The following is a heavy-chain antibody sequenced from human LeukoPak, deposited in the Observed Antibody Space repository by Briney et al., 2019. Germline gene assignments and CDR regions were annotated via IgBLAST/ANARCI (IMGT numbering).Heavy chain of an antibody. Sequence: GGSLTLSCAASEFIISPYSMSWVRQAPGKGLEWVANIKQDGSEKYNVDSAKGRFTIPRDNAKNSVSLQMHSLRVEDTAVYYCASAIHHYLASSGSFDIWGQGTMVTLYS. V-gene: IGHV3-7*01. CDR1: EFIISPYS. J-gene: IGHJ3*02. CDR3: ASAIHHYLASSGSFDI. CDR2: IKQDGSEK. D-gene: IGHD3-22*01.